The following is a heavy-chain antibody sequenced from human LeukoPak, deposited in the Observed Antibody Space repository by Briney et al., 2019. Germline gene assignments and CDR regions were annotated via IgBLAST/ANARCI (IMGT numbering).Heavy chain of an antibody. J-gene: IGHJ4*02. CDR3: ARVYYCTSTSCYGPQYYFDF. V-gene: IGHV1-46*03. CDR1: GYTFASYY. D-gene: IGHD2-2*01. CDR2: INSGGGST. Sequence: ASVKVSCKASGYTFASYYIHWVRQAPGQGLEWLGIINSGGGSTNYAQSFQGRVTLTRDTSTNTVYMELSSLRSEDTAVYYRARVYYCTSTSCYGPQYYFDFWGQGTLVTVSS.